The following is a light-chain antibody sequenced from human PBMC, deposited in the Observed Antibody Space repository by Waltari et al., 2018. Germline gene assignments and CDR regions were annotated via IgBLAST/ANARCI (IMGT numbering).Light chain of an antibody. V-gene: IGKV3-20*01. Sequence: CRASQTVSTIALSWYQQKPGQAPKVLIYSTYNRATGIPDRFSGSGSGTDFTLTINRLAPEDFAMYYCQQYDGIVVTFGGGTKVEI. CDR2: STY. CDR1: QTVSTIA. J-gene: IGKJ4*01. CDR3: QQYDGIVVT.